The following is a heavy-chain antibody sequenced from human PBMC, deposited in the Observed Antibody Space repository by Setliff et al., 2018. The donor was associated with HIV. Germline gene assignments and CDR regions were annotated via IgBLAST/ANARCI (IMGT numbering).Heavy chain of an antibody. D-gene: IGHD1-26*01. CDR1: GFVFSDHS. CDR2: ITGTGTTV. Sequence: PGGSLRLSCAASGFVFSDHSFHWVRQAPGQGLEWLSYITGTGTTVSYADSVRGRFIISRDSVRNVLYLQMKSLRVEDTALYYCVRDQLRYPERWDFDFWGQGTLVTVPS. CDR3: VRDQLRYPERWDFDF. J-gene: IGHJ4*02. V-gene: IGHV3-48*01.